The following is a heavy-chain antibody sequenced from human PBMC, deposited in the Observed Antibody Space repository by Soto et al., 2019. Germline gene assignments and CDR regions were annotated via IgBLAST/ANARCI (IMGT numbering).Heavy chain of an antibody. V-gene: IGHV1-2*02. CDR2: INPNSGGT. J-gene: IGHJ5*02. D-gene: IGHD5-12*01. Sequence: ASVKVSCKASGYTFTGYYMHWVRQAPGQGLEWMGWINPNSGGTNYAQKFQGRVTMTRDTSISTAYMELSRLRSDDTAAYYCARDRRSGPGWFDPWGQVPLVAVCS. CDR3: ARDRRSGPGWFDP. CDR1: GYTFTGYY.